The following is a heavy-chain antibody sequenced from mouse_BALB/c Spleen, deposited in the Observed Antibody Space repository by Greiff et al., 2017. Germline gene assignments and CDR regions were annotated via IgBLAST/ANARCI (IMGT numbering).Heavy chain of an antibody. CDR1: GFTFSSYA. Sequence: EVHLVESGGGLVKPGGSLKLSCAASGFTFSSYAMSWVRQTPEKRLEWVASISSGGSTYYPDSVKGRFTISRDNARNILYLQMSSLRSEDTAMYYCARGGGNYDYVAYWGQGTLVTVSA. V-gene: IGHV5-6-5*01. CDR2: ISSGGST. J-gene: IGHJ3*01. CDR3: ARGGGNYDYVAY. D-gene: IGHD2-4*01.